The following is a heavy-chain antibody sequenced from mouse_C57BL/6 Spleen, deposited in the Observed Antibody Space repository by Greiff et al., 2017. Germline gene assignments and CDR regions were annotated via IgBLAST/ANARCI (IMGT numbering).Heavy chain of an antibody. Sequence: QVQLKQPGAELVKPGASVKLSCKASGYTFTSYWMHWVKQRPGQGLEWIGMIHPNSGSTNYNEKFKSKATLTVDKSSSTAYMQLSSLTSEDSAVYYCARGNDGYYGNYFDYWGQGTTLTVSS. CDR3: ARGNDGYYGNYFDY. V-gene: IGHV1-64*01. J-gene: IGHJ2*01. D-gene: IGHD2-3*01. CDR1: GYTFTSYW. CDR2: IHPNSGST.